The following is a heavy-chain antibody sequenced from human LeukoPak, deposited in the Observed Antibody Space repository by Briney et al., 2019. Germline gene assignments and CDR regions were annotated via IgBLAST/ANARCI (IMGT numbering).Heavy chain of an antibody. V-gene: IGHV4-59*12. CDR2: IYYSGST. CDR1: GGSISSYY. J-gene: IGHJ4*02. Sequence: SETLSLTCTVSGGSISSYYWSWIRQPPGRGLEWIGYIYYSGSTNYNPSLKSRVTMSVDTSKNQFSLKLSSVTAADTAVYYCAREGYSYGSPFDYWGQGTLVTVSS. D-gene: IGHD5-18*01. CDR3: AREGYSYGSPFDY.